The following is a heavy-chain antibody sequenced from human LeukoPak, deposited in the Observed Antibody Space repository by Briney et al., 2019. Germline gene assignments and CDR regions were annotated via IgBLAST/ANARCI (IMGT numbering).Heavy chain of an antibody. J-gene: IGHJ4*02. V-gene: IGHV3-30*18. CDR2: ISHDGSNE. D-gene: IGHD3-10*01. CDR1: GFTFSSYG. CDR3: AKEGYYGSGSFPDY. Sequence: GSLRLSCAASGFTFSSYGMHWVRQAPGKGLEWVAVISHDGSNEYYADSVEGRFTISRANSKNTLYLQMNSLRPEDTAVYYCAKEGYYGSGSFPDYWGQGTLVTVSS.